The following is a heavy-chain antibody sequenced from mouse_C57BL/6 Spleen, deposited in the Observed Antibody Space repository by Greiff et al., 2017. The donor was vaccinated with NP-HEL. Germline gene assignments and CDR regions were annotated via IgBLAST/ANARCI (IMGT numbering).Heavy chain of an antibody. Sequence: VQLQESGPELVKPGASVKISCKASGYAFSSSWMNWVKQRPGKGLEWIGRIYPGDGDTNYNGKFKGKATLTADKSSSTAYMQLSSLTSEDSAVYFCARPRNLYAMDYWGQGTSVTVSS. CDR3: ARPRNLYAMDY. CDR1: GYAFSSSW. CDR2: IYPGDGDT. J-gene: IGHJ4*01. V-gene: IGHV1-82*01.